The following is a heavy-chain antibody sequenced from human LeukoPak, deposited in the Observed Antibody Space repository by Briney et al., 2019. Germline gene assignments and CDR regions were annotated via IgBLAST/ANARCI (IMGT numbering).Heavy chain of an antibody. J-gene: IGHJ5*02. V-gene: IGHV3-74*01. Sequence: GGSLRLSCVASGFTFRTYWMYWVRQAPGKGLVWLSRINPDGSSTTYADSVKGRFAISRGNAKNMLYLQINSLRVEDTAIYYCARGGKLEPTAMPSWGQGSLVVVSS. CDR2: INPDGSST. CDR3: ARGGKLEPTAMPS. CDR1: GFTFRTYW. D-gene: IGHD2-2*01.